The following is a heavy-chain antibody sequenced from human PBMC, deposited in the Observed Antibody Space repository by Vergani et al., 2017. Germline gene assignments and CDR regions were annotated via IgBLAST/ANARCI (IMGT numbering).Heavy chain of an antibody. CDR1: GFIVSNNY. V-gene: IGHV3-53*02. D-gene: IGHD6-13*01. CDR3: ARIAAAATAIDY. Sequence: EVQLVETGGGLIQPGGSLRLSCAASGFIVSNNYMGWVRQAPGKGLEWVSVIYSGGSTDYADSVKGRFTISRDNSKNTLYLQLNSLRAEDTAVYYCARIAAAATAIDYWGQGTLVTVSS. J-gene: IGHJ4*02. CDR2: IYSGGST.